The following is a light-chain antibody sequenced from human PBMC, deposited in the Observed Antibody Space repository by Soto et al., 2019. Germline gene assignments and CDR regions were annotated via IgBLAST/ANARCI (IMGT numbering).Light chain of an antibody. Sequence: EIVMTQSPATLSVSPGERVTLSCRASQSISSNLAWYQQKPGQPPRLLIFATSTRATGVPARFSGSGSGTEFTLTISSLQSEDFAVYYCQQYSNWPPLTFGGGTKVDIK. J-gene: IGKJ4*01. CDR3: QQYSNWPPLT. V-gene: IGKV3-15*01. CDR2: ATS. CDR1: QSISSN.